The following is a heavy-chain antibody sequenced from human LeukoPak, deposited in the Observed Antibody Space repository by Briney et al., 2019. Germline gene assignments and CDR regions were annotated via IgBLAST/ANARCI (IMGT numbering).Heavy chain of an antibody. V-gene: IGHV3-43*01. CDR3: AKDMGIAARPNGMDV. CDR1: GFTFDDYT. CDR2: ISWDGGST. J-gene: IGHJ6*02. Sequence: GGSLRLSCAASGFTFDDYTMHWVRQAPGKGLEWVSLISWDGGSTYYADSVKSRFTISRDNSKNSLYLQMNSLRTEDTALYYCAKDMGIAARPNGMDVWGQGTTVTVSS. D-gene: IGHD6-6*01.